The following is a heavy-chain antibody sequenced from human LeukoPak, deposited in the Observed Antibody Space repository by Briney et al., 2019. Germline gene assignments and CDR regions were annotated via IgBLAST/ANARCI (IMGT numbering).Heavy chain of an antibody. CDR3: ASDPPDSSGFYGMDV. Sequence: ASEKVSCKASGYTFTSYGISWVRQAPGQGLEWMGWISAYNGNTNYAQKLQGRVTMTTDTSTSTAYMELRSLRSDDTAVYYCASDPPDSSGFYGMDVWGQGTTVTVSS. CDR2: ISAYNGNT. V-gene: IGHV1-18*01. CDR1: GYTFTSYG. J-gene: IGHJ6*02. D-gene: IGHD3-22*01.